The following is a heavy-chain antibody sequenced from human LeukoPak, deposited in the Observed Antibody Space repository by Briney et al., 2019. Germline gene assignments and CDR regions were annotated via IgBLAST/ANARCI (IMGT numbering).Heavy chain of an antibody. CDR2: IYHSGST. J-gene: IGHJ4*02. CDR1: GGSISSSNW. V-gene: IGHV4-4*02. Sequence: SETLSLTCAVSGGSISSSNWWSWVRQPPGKGLEWIGEIYHSGSTNYNPSLKSRVTISVDKSKNQFSLKLSSVTAADTAVYYCASLSVDGNYYFDYWGQGTLVTVSS. D-gene: IGHD2/OR15-2a*01. CDR3: ASLSVDGNYYFDY.